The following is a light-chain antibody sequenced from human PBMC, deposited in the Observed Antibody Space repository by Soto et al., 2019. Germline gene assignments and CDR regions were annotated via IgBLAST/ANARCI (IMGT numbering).Light chain of an antibody. Sequence: DVVLTQTPLSSPVTLGQPASISCRSSQSLVYSDGNTYLSWLQQRPGQPPRLLIYQISNRFSGVPDRFSGSGAGTDFTLKISRVEAEDVLVYYCMQFAHFPLTFGQGTKVEIK. CDR3: MQFAHFPLT. CDR2: QIS. CDR1: QSLVYSDGNTY. J-gene: IGKJ1*01. V-gene: IGKV2-24*01.